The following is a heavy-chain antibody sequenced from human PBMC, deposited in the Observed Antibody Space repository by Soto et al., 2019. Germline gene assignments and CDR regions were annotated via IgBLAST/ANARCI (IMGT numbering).Heavy chain of an antibody. V-gene: IGHV1-3*01. D-gene: IGHD1-26*01. CDR3: ARGFGGWDLDHY. Sequence: QVQLVQSGAEVKKPGASVKVSCKASGYSFSSYVMHWVRQAPGQRLEWMGWINAGNDDTKYSQKFQGRVTITRDTAANTVYMELRSLISEDPAVYYCARGFGGWDLDHYWGQGTLVTVSS. CDR2: INAGNDDT. J-gene: IGHJ4*02. CDR1: GYSFSSYV.